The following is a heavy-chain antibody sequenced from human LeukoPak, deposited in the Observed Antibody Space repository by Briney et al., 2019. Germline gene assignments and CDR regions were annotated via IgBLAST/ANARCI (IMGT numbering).Heavy chain of an antibody. CDR1: GFTFSSYA. V-gene: IGHV3-23*01. J-gene: IGHJ4*02. D-gene: IGHD2-15*01. Sequence: PGGSLRLSCVASGFTFSSYAMSWVRQAPGKGLEWVSAISGSGGSTYYADSVKGRFTISRDNSKNTLYLQMNSLRAEDTAVYYCAKGKISGGSCYLDYWGQGTLVTVSS. CDR3: AKGKISGGSCYLDY. CDR2: ISGSGGST.